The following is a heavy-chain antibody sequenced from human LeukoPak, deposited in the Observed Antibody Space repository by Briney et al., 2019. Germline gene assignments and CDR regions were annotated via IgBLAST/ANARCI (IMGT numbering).Heavy chain of an antibody. CDR2: IIPILGIA. CDR3: ARETYCSGGSCLQA. CDR1: GGTFSSYA. J-gene: IGHJ4*02. Sequence: SVKVSCKAPGGTFSSYAISWVRQGPGQGLEWMGRIIPILGIANYAQKFQGRVTITADKSTSTAYMELSSLRSEDTAVYYCARETYCSGGSCLQAWGQGTLVTVSS. V-gene: IGHV1-69*04. D-gene: IGHD2-15*01.